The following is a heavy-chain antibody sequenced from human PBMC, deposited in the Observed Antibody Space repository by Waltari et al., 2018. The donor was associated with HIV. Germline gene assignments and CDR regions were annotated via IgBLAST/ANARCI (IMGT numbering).Heavy chain of an antibody. CDR3: ARDGDRRDFDY. CDR2: SSSGSSAR. J-gene: IGHJ4*02. Sequence: EVQLVESGGGLVQPGGSLRLSCEASGFSFIKYSMPWVRQAPGKGVEWVSYSSSGSSARYYADSLKRRFTISRDNAKNSLYLQMYSLRPEDTAVYYCARDGDRRDFDYWGQGTLVTVSS. D-gene: IGHD2-21*02. V-gene: IGHV3-48*01. CDR1: GFSFIKYS.